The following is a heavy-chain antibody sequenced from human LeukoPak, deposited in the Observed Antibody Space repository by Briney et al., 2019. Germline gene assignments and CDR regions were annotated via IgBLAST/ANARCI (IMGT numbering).Heavy chain of an antibody. CDR1: GYTLTGYY. V-gene: IGHV1-2*02. CDR3: ARYAYNYGYVYFDH. D-gene: IGHD5-18*01. CDR2: IDPNSDNI. Sequence: ASVKVSCKASGYTLTGYYMHWVRQAPGQGLEWMGWIDPNSDNIKYSETIKVRVTMTRDTSTNTAYMELSWLRSDDTAVYYCARYAYNYGYVYFDHWGQGTLVIVSS. J-gene: IGHJ4*02.